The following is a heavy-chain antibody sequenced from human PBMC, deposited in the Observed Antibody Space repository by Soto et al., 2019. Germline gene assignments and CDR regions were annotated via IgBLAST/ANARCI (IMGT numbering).Heavy chain of an antibody. CDR2: IRSSGDRT. CDR1: GFTFSSYA. CDR3: AKQQGPGTPYYYAMDV. J-gene: IGHJ6*02. Sequence: EVQLLESGGGLVQPGGSLRLSCAASGFTFSSYAMSWVRQAPGKGLEWVSVIRSSGDRTYYADSVKGRFTISRDNSKNSLYMQMSSLTAEDTAVYYCAKQQGPGTPYYYAMDVWGQGTTVTVSS. D-gene: IGHD1-1*01. V-gene: IGHV3-23*01.